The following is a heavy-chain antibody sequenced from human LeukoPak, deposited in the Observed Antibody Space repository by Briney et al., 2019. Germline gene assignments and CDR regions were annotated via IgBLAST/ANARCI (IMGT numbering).Heavy chain of an antibody. Sequence: PSETLSLTCTVSGGSVSSGDYYWSWIRQPPGKGLEWIGYIYYRGTTNYNPSLKSRVTISVDTSKNQFSLKLSSVAAADTAVYYCARDQYGMDVWGQGTTVTVS. J-gene: IGHJ6*02. CDR2: IYYRGTT. CDR3: ARDQYGMDV. CDR1: GGSVSSGDYY. D-gene: IGHD4-11*01. V-gene: IGHV4-61*08.